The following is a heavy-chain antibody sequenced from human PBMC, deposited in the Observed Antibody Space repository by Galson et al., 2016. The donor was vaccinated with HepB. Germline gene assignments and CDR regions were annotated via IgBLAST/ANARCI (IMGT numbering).Heavy chain of an antibody. V-gene: IGHV3-53*01. CDR1: GFTVSSNY. Sequence: SLRLSCAASGFTVSSNYMTWVRQAPGQGLEWVSVIYSGGTTYYAGSVKGRFTISRDNSKNTLYLQMNSLRAEGTAVYYCAVYTYGFLWGQGTLVTVSS. CDR3: AVYTYGFL. D-gene: IGHD5-18*01. J-gene: IGHJ4*02. CDR2: IYSGGTT.